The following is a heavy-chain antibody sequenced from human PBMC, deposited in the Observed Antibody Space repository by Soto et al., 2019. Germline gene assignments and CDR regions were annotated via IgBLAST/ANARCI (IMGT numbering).Heavy chain of an antibody. CDR2: IHPSGGGS. V-gene: IGHV1-46*03. Sequence: GLEWMGMIHPSGGGSTYAQKFLGRVTMTMDSSTSTVFMELTSLRSADTAVYYCARGGHIAVVTDSFDSWGQGTLVTVSS. J-gene: IGHJ4*02. CDR3: ARGGHIAVVTDSFDS. D-gene: IGHD2-21*02.